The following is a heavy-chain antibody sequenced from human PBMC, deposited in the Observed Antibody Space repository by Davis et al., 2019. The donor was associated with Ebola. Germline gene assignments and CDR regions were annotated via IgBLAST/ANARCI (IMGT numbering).Heavy chain of an antibody. CDR1: GYTFTSYG. V-gene: IGHV1-18*01. CDR3: ATVGSGILRFYGMDV. Sequence: ASVKVSCKASGYTFTSYGISWVRQAPGQGLEWMGWISAYNGNTNYAQKLQGRVTMTTDTSTSTAYMELSSLRSEDTAVYYCATVGSGILRFYGMDVWGQGTTVTVSS. D-gene: IGHD3-10*01. J-gene: IGHJ6*02. CDR2: ISAYNGNT.